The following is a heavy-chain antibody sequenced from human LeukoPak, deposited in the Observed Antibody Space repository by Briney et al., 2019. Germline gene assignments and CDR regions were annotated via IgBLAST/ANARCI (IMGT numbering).Heavy chain of an antibody. V-gene: IGHV4-59*01. CDR3: AKSRSSWYGASGI. CDR2: IYDSGST. CDR1: GGSISSYY. J-gene: IGHJ3*02. Sequence: PSETLSLTCTVSGGSISSYYWSWIRQPPGKGLEWIGYIYDSGSTNYNPSLKSRVTLSVDTSKNQFSLKLSSVTAADTAMYYCAKSRSSWYGASGIWGQGTMVSVSS. D-gene: IGHD6-13*01.